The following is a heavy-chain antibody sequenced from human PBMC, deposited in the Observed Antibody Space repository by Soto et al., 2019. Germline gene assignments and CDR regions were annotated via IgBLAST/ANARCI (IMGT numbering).Heavy chain of an antibody. CDR1: GGSFSGYY. D-gene: IGHD3-3*01. CDR2: IYYSGST. V-gene: IGHV4-59*01. J-gene: IGHJ3*02. CDR3: ARVSNSLLTYYDFWSGYVVGAFDI. Sequence: SETLSLTCAVYGGSFSGYYWSWIRQPPGKGLEWIGYIYYSGSTNYNPSLKSRVTISVDTSKNQFSLKLSSVTAADAAVYYCARVSNSLLTYYDFWSGYVVGAFDIWGQGTMVTVSS.